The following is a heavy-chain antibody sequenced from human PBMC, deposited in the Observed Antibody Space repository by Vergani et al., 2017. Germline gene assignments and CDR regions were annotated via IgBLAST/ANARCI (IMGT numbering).Heavy chain of an antibody. D-gene: IGHD5-18*01. CDR3: ARHSVQGQPSRKINWFFDL. Sequence: QVQLQESGPGLVKPSETLSLTCTVSGGSISSRSYYWGWIRLPPGKGLEWIGSIYYSGSTFHNPSLKSRVTISVDTSTNQFSLKLSSVTAADTAVYYCARHSVQGQPSRKINWFFDLWGRGTLVTVSS. CDR2: IYYSGST. V-gene: IGHV4-39*01. J-gene: IGHJ2*01. CDR1: GGSISSRSYY.